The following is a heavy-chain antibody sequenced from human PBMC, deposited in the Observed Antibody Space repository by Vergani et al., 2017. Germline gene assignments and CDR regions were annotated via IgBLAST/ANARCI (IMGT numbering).Heavy chain of an antibody. J-gene: IGHJ4*02. CDR3: ASDEEAAVAAGGSRIDY. CDR2: IIPILGIA. Sequence: QVQLVQSGAEVKKPGSSVKVSCKASGGTFSSYTISWVRQAPGQGLEWMGRIIPILGIANYAQKVQGRVTITADKSTSTAYMELSRLRSEDTAVYYCASDEEAAVAAGGSRIDYWGQGTLVTVSS. CDR1: GGTFSSYT. V-gene: IGHV1-69*02. D-gene: IGHD6-13*01.